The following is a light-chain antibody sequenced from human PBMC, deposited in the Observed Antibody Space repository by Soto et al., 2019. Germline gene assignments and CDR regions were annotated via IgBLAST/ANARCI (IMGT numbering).Light chain of an antibody. J-gene: IGKJ1*01. CDR1: QSITNNY. V-gene: IGKV3-20*01. Sequence: EIVLTQSPGTLSLSPGERATLSCRASQSITNNYLAWYQQKPGRAHRLLIYGASSRATGIPDRFSGSGSGTDFTLTISRLEPEDFAMYYCQQYDSWPRTFGQGTKVEIK. CDR3: QQYDSWPRT. CDR2: GAS.